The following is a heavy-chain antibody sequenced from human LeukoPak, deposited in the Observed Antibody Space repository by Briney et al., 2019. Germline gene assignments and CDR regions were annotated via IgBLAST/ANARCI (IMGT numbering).Heavy chain of an antibody. D-gene: IGHD1/OR15-1a*01. V-gene: IGHV3-30*18. CDR1: GFTFSSYG. CDR2: ISYDGSNK. CDR3: AKRNIGNYYYYMDV. Sequence: GRSLRLSCAASGFTFSSYGINWVRQAPGKGLEWVAAISYDGSNKYYADSVKGRFTISRDNSKNTLYLQMNSLRAEDTAVYYCAKRNIGNYYYYMDVWGKGTTATVSS. J-gene: IGHJ6*03.